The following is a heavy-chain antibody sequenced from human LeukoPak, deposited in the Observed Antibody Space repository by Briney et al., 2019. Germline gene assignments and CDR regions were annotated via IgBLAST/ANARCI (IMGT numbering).Heavy chain of an antibody. V-gene: IGHV3-53*01. CDR2: IYSGGST. CDR1: GFIVSSNY. D-gene: IGHD1/OR15-1a*01. CDR3: ARGQNIPA. J-gene: IGHJ4*02. Sequence: GGSLRLSCAASGFIVSSNYMNWVCQAPGKGLEWVSVIYSGGSTYYADSVKGRFTISRDNSKNTLYLQMNSLRAEDTAVYYCARGQNIPAWGQGTLVTVSS.